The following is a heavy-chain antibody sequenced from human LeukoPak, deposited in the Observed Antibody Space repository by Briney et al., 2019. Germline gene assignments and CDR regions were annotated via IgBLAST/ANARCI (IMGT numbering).Heavy chain of an antibody. CDR3: ARAYYYGSGSYGLDY. CDR1: GGSISSGGYY. V-gene: IGHV4-61*08. J-gene: IGHJ4*02. Sequence: SSETLSLTCTVSGGSISSGGYYWSWIRQPPGKGLEWIGYIYSSGSTNYNPSLKSRLTISVDASKNQFSLKLTSVTAADTAVYYCARAYYYGSGSYGLDYWGQGTLVTVSS. CDR2: IYSSGST. D-gene: IGHD3-10*01.